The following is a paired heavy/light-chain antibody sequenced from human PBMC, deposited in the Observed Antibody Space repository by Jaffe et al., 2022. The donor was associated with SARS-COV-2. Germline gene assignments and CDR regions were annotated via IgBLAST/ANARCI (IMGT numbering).Light chain of an antibody. V-gene: IGLV3-25*03. J-gene: IGLJ3*02. Sequence: SFELTQPPSVSVSPGQTARITCSGDVLSDQYAYWYQQKAGQAPILIIYKDNERPSGIPERISGSSSGTVATLTINEVQAEDGGDYYCQTGDDTGTLVFGGGTHLTVL. CDR3: QTGDDTGTLV. CDR1: VLSDQY. CDR2: KDN.
Heavy chain of an antibody. J-gene: IGHJ6*02. Sequence: EVQLVESGGGLVQPGGSLRLSCAASGFSFSSYSMNWVRQAPGKGLEWVSYISSSITTIYYTESVKGRFTIFRDNAENTLYLQMNSLRDEDTAVYYCARAHMFRAYGMDVWGRGATVTVSS. D-gene: IGHD3-10*01. CDR3: ARAHMFRAYGMDV. V-gene: IGHV3-48*02. CDR2: ISSSITTI. CDR1: GFSFSSYS.